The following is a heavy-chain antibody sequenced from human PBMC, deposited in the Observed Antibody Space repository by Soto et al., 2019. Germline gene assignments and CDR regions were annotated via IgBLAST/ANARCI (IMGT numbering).Heavy chain of an antibody. D-gene: IGHD3-22*01. V-gene: IGHV3-11*06. CDR2: ISSSSSYT. Sequence: GGSLRLSCAASEFTFSGYYMSWIRQAPGKGLEWVSYISSSSSYTNYADSVKGRFTISRDNAKNSLYLQMNSLRAEDTAVYYCARALYYYDSSGYSYFDYWGQGTLVTVSS. CDR1: EFTFSGYY. J-gene: IGHJ4*02. CDR3: ARALYYYDSSGYSYFDY.